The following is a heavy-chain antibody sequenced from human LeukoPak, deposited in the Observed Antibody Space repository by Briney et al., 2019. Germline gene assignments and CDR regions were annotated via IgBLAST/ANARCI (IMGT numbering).Heavy chain of an antibody. CDR3: AKGWLELTSGYFDY. D-gene: IGHD1-7*01. CDR1: GFTFGSYW. V-gene: IGHV3-21*01. Sequence: GGSLRLSCAASGFTFGSYWMSWVRQAPGKGLEWVSSISSSSSYIYYADSVKGRFTISRDNAKNSLYLQMNSLRAEDTAVYYCAKGWLELTSGYFDYWGQGTLVTVSS. CDR2: ISSSSSYI. J-gene: IGHJ4*02.